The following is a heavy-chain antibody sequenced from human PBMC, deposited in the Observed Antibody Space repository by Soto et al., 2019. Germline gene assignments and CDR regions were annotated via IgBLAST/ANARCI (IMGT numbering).Heavy chain of an antibody. CDR1: GFTFSSYS. V-gene: IGHV3-48*01. CDR2: ISSSSYTR. Sequence: GGSLRLSCGSSGFTFSSYSMNWVRQAPGKGLEWVSYISSSSYTRNYADSVKGRFSISRDNANDSLFLQMDSLRVEDTAIYYCARDSSGSARGSFELWGRGTLVTVSS. J-gene: IGHJ4*02. D-gene: IGHD3-22*01. CDR3: ARDSSGSARGSFEL.